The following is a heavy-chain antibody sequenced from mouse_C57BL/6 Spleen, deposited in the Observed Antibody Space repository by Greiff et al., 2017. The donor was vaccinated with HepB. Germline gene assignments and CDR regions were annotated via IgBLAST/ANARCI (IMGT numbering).Heavy chain of an antibody. CDR2: IYPGDGDT. J-gene: IGHJ3*01. V-gene: IGHV1-82*01. Sequence: VKLMESGPELVKPGASVKISCKASGYAFSSSWMNWVKQRPGKGLEWIGRIYPGDGDTNYNGKFKGKATLTADKSSSTAYMQLSSLTSEDSAVYFCARYDGQAWFAYWGQGTLVTVSA. CDR1: GYAFSSSW. D-gene: IGHD1-1*02. CDR3: ARYDGQAWFAY.